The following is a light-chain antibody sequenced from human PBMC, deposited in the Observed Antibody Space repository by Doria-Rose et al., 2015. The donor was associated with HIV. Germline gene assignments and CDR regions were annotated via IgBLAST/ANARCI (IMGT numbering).Light chain of an antibody. Sequence: SGSPGQSITISCTGTGSDIGGFNYVSWYQHRPGKAPKLMIYEVTNRPSGISNRFSGSKSGNTASLTISGLHAEDEADYYCSSHTSSSTHVVFGGGTRLTVL. CDR2: EVT. CDR3: SSHTSSSTHVV. CDR1: GSDIGGFNY. J-gene: IGLJ2*01. V-gene: IGLV2-14*01.